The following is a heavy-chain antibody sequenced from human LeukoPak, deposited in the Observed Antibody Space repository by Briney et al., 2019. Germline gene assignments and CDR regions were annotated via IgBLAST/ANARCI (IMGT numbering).Heavy chain of an antibody. CDR2: IYYSGST. V-gene: IGHV4-31*03. CDR3: AREGMVATRGWYFDY. CDR1: GGSISSGGYY. J-gene: IGHJ4*02. D-gene: IGHD5-12*01. Sequence: SETLSLTCTVSGGSISSGGYYWSWIRQHPGKGLEWIGYIYYSGSTYYNPSLKSRVTISVDTSKNQFSLKLNSVTAADTAVYYCAREGMVATRGWYFDYWGQGTLVTVSS.